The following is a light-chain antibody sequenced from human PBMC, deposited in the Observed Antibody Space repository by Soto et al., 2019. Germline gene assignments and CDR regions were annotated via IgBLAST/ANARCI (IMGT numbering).Light chain of an antibody. J-gene: IGLJ3*02. CDR2: EVS. V-gene: IGLV2-14*01. CDR1: SSDVGGYNY. CDR3: SSYTTSYAQV. Sequence: QSALTQPASVSGSPGQSITISCTGTSSDVGGYNYVSWYQQHPGKVPKLILYEVSNRPSGISNRFSGSKSGNTASLAISGLQAEDEADYYCSSYTTSYAQVFGGWTKLTVL.